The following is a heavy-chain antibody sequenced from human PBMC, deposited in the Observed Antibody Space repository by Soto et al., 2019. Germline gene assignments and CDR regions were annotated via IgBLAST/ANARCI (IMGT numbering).Heavy chain of an antibody. CDR1: GYTFTSYG. J-gene: IGHJ6*02. Sequence: QVPLVQSGAEVKKPGASVKVSCKASGYTFTSYGISWVRQAPGQGLEWMGWISAYNGNTNYAQKLQGRVTMTTDTSTSTAYMELRSMRSDDTAVYYCARVKYSPPYYYYGMDVWGQGTTVTVSS. V-gene: IGHV1-18*01. CDR2: ISAYNGNT. CDR3: ARVKYSPPYYYYGMDV. D-gene: IGHD5-18*01.